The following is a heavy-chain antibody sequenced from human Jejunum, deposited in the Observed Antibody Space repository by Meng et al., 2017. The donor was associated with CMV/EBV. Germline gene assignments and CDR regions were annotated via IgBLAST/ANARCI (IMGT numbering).Heavy chain of an antibody. CDR2: VHGSRGT. D-gene: IGHD3/OR15-3a*01. Sequence: TVSGDSISTYFWTWIRQVPGKGLEWIGYVHGSRGTNYNPSFKSRVTISADTSKNQLSLRLTSVTAADTAVFYCARGRWTGGWFDPWGQGIRVTVSS. V-gene: IGHV4-59*12. CDR3: ARGRWTGGWFDP. CDR1: GDSISTYF. J-gene: IGHJ5*02.